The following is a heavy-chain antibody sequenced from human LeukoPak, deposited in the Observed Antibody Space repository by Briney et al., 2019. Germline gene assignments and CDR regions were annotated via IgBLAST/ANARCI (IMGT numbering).Heavy chain of an antibody. CDR3: VRQTGSGLFILP. D-gene: IGHD3/OR15-3a*01. V-gene: IGHV4-38-2*02. CDR1: GYSISSGYY. J-gene: IGHJ4*02. Sequence: ASETLSLTCTVSGYSISSGYYWGWIRQPPGKGLEWIGIIYHSGSTYFNPSLKSRVTISVDTSKNQFSLKLTSVTAADTAVYYCVRQTGSGLFILPGGQGTLVTVSS. CDR2: IYHSGST.